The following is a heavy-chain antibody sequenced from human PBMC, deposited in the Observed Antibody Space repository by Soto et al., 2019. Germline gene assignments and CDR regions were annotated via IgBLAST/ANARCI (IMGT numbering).Heavy chain of an antibody. J-gene: IGHJ6*02. Sequence: SVKVSCKASGGTFSSYAISWVRQAPGQGLEWMGGIIPIFGTANYAQKFQGRVTITADESTSTAYMELSSPRSEDTAVYYCASAVYTMVRGVIIPDYYGMDVWGQGTTVTVSS. CDR1: GGTFSSYA. V-gene: IGHV1-69*13. D-gene: IGHD3-10*01. CDR3: ASAVYTMVRGVIIPDYYGMDV. CDR2: IIPIFGTA.